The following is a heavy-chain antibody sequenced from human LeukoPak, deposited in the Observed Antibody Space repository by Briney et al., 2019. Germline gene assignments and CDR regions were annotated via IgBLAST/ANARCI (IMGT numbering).Heavy chain of an antibody. CDR1: GFTFSSYA. CDR2: ISGSGGST. Sequence: GSLRLSCAASGFTFSSYAMSWVRQAPGKGLEWVSAISGSGGSTYYADSVKGRFTISRDNSKNTLYLQMNSLRDEDTAVYYCARPTYGDYGMDVWGQGTTVTVSS. J-gene: IGHJ6*02. D-gene: IGHD4-17*01. CDR3: ARPTYGDYGMDV. V-gene: IGHV3-23*01.